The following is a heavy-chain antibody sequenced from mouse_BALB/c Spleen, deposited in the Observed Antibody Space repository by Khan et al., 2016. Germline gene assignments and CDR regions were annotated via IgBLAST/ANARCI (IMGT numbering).Heavy chain of an antibody. V-gene: IGHV4-1*02. Sequence: EVKLLESGGGLVQPGGSLKLSCAASGFDFSRYWMSWVRQAPGKGLEWIGEINPDSSTIIYTPSLKDKFIISRDNAKNTLYLQMSKVRSEDTALYYCARAGYYGYLAYWGRGTLVTVSA. CDR3: ARAGYYGYLAY. D-gene: IGHD1-1*01. CDR1: GFDFSRYW. J-gene: IGHJ3*01. CDR2: INPDSSTI.